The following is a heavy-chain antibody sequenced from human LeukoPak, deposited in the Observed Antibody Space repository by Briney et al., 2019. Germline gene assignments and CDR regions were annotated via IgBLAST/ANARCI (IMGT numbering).Heavy chain of an antibody. V-gene: IGHV1-18*01. J-gene: IGHJ4*02. Sequence: ASVKVSCKASGYTFTSYGISWVRQAPGQGLEWMGWISAYNGNTNYAQKFQGRVTMTRDTSTSTVYMELSSLRSEDTAVYYCARDPYGDYEGEYFDYWGQGTLVTVSS. D-gene: IGHD4-17*01. CDR2: ISAYNGNT. CDR3: ARDPYGDYEGEYFDY. CDR1: GYTFTSYG.